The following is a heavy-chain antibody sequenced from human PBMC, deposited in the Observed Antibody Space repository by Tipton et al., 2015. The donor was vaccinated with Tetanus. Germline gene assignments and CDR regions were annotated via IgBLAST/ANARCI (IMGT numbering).Heavy chain of an antibody. CDR1: GVSFSGYH. CDR2: INYSGST. CDR3: VRGNWITDF. J-gene: IGHJ4*02. V-gene: IGHV4-34*01. D-gene: IGHD3-16*01. Sequence: GLVKPSETLSLTCGVYGVSFSGYHWTWIRQPPGKGLEWIGEINYSGSTHYNPSLKSPVTIPVDTKNQLSLELISVTAADTAVYYCVRGNWITDFWGQGTLVTVSS.